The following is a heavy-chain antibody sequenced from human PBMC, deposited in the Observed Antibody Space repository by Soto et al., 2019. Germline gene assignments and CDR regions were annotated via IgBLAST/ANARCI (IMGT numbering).Heavy chain of an antibody. Sequence: GSLRLSCVASGFRFSDHSMTWVRQSPGKGLQWIAYISSGSDNIYYAESVRGRFTVSRDNAKNALFLQMNSLRDDDTATYYCARLPKGSLVTAWGQGTRVTVSS. CDR2: ISSGSDNI. V-gene: IGHV3-48*02. CDR1: GFRFSDHS. D-gene: IGHD2-21*02. J-gene: IGHJ4*02. CDR3: ARLPKGSLVTA.